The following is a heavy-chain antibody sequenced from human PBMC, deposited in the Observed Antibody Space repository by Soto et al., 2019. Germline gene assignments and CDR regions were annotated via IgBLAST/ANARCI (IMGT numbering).Heavy chain of an antibody. Sequence: TLSITCTVSGGSMRNVYWSWIRQPPGKRLEWIGFIFHSGNAKYNPSLKSRVTISIDTSKSQFSLSLDSVTAADTAVYFCARAHAPTLPFDYWGLGTLVTVS. CDR3: ARAHAPTLPFDY. J-gene: IGHJ4*01. D-gene: IGHD2-15*01. CDR2: IFHSGNA. V-gene: IGHV4-59*01. CDR1: GGSMRNVY.